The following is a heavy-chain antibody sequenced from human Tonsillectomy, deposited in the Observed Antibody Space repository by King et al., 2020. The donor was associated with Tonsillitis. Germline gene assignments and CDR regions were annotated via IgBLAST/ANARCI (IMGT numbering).Heavy chain of an antibody. V-gene: IGHV3-13*01. CDR3: ARGVMVYDAFDX. CDR2: IGTAGXT. J-gene: IGHJ3*01. Sequence: VQLVESGGGLVQPGGSLRLXXAAXXXXXSSXXMHXVRHATGKGLEWVSAIGTAGXTYYPGSVKGRFTISRXNAKNSLYLXMNSLRAGDTAVYYCARGVMVYDAFDXXGXXTMVTVSS. D-gene: IGHD2-8*01. CDR1: XXXXSSXX.